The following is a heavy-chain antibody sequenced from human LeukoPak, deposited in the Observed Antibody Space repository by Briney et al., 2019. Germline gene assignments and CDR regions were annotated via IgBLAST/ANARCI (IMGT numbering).Heavy chain of an antibody. D-gene: IGHD3-22*01. CDR3: ARYYYDSSGYGMDV. CDR1: RFTFSDYY. Sequence: KAGGSLRLSCAASRFTFSDYYMSWIRQAPGKGLEWVSYISSSGSTIYYADSVKGRFTISRDNAKNSLYLQINSLRAEDTAVYYCARYYYDSSGYGMDVWGQGTTVTVSS. CDR2: ISSSGSTI. V-gene: IGHV3-11*01. J-gene: IGHJ6*02.